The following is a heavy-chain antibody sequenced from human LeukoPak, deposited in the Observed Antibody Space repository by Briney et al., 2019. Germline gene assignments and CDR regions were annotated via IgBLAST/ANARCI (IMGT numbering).Heavy chain of an antibody. V-gene: IGHV4-31*03. Sequence: SQTLSLTCTVSGGSISSGGYHWSWIRQHPGKGLEWIGHIYYSGTTYYNPSLKRRVTISIVTSKKQFSLKLSSVTAADTAVYYCARVYCSGGSCYVDYWGQGTLVTVSS. CDR1: GGSISSGGYH. J-gene: IGHJ4*02. CDR2: IYYSGTT. CDR3: ARVYCSGGSCYVDY. D-gene: IGHD2-15*01.